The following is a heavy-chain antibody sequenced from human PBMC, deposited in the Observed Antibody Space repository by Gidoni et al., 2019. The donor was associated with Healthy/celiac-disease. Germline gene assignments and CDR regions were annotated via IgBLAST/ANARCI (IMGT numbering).Heavy chain of an antibody. Sequence: RQAPGKGLEWVSGISWNSGSIGYADSVKGRFTISRDNAKNSLYLQMNSLRAEDTALYYCAKAVGFITMVRGVIITYAFDIWGQGTMVTVSS. CDR3: AKAVGFITMVRGVIITYAFDI. CDR2: ISWNSGSI. J-gene: IGHJ3*02. D-gene: IGHD3-10*01. V-gene: IGHV3-9*01.